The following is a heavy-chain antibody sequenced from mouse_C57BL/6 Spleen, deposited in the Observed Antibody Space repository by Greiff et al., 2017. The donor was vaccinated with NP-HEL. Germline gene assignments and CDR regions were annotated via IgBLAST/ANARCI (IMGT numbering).Heavy chain of an antibody. J-gene: IGHJ1*03. CDR1: GFTFSSYG. CDR2: ISSGGSYT. D-gene: IGHD1-1*01. Sequence: EVKLVESGGDLVKPGGSLKLSCAASGFTFSSYGMSWVRQTPDKRLEWVATISSGGSYTYYPDSVKGRFTISRDNAKNTLYLQMSSLKSEDTAMYYCARQRYYYGSSYWCFDVWGTGTTVTVSS. CDR3: ARQRYYYGSSYWCFDV. V-gene: IGHV5-6*01.